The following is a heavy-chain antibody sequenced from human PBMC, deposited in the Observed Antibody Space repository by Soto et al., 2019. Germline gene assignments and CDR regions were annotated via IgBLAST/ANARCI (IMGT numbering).Heavy chain of an antibody. CDR1: GDSISNNC. V-gene: IGHV4-59*08. D-gene: IGHD6-13*01. J-gene: IGHJ5*02. CDR3: ARQSSNWYINWFDP. CDR2: SYYTGST. Sequence: SETLSLTCTVSGDSISNNCWSWIRQSPGKGLEWIGYSYYTGSTNSNPSLKSRVTISVDTSKNQFSLKLSSVTAADTAVYYCARQSSNWYINWFDPWGQGTLVTVS.